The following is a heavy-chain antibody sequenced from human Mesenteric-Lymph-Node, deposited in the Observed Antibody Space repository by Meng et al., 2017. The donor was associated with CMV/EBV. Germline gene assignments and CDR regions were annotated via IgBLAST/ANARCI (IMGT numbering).Heavy chain of an antibody. CDR1: CGSISSGGYY. CDR2: IYYSGST. CDR3: ARAKGGNRDNYFDY. D-gene: IGHD4-23*01. Sequence: SCGSISSGGYYWSWIRQHPGKGLEWIGYIYYSGSTYYNPSLKSRVTISVDTSKNQFSLKLSSVTAADTAVYYCARAKGGNRDNYFDYWGQGTLVTVSS. V-gene: IGHV4-31*02. J-gene: IGHJ4*02.